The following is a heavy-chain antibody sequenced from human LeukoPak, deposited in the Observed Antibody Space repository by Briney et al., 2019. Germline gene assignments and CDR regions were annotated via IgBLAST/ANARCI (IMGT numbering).Heavy chain of an antibody. CDR2: ISGSGGTT. CDR1: GFTFSSYA. CDR3: ATDSHYAFDF. V-gene: IGHV3-23*01. Sequence: GGSLRLSCAASGFTFSSYAMTWVRQPPGKGLEWVAAISGSGGTTYYADFAKGRFSISRDDAKNSLYLQMNSLRDEDTAVYYCATDSHYAFDFWGLGTLVTVSS. J-gene: IGHJ4*02. D-gene: IGHD4-17*01.